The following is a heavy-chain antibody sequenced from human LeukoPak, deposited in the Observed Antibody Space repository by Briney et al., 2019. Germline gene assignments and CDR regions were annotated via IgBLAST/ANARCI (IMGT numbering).Heavy chain of an antibody. CDR2: ISYDGGNK. CDR1: GFTFRRYG. J-gene: IGHJ4*02. Sequence: GGSLRLSCAVSGFTFRRYGMHWVRQTPGKGLEWVALISYDGGNKDYVDSVKGRFTVSRDNSRNTLYLQMNSLRPEDTAVYYCAKDRSTYNVLTGYQDYWRQGTLVTVSS. V-gene: IGHV3-30*02. D-gene: IGHD3-9*01. CDR3: AKDRSTYNVLTGYQDY.